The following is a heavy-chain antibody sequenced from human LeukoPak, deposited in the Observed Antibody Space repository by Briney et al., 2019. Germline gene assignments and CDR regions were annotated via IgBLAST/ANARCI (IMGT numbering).Heavy chain of an antibody. CDR1: GYTFTSYY. V-gene: IGHV1-46*01. D-gene: IGHD1-26*01. Sequence: VASVKVSCKASGYTFTSYYMHWVRQAPGQGLEWMGIINPSGGSTSYAQKFQGRVTMTRDMSTSTVYMELSSLRSEDTAVYYCARGIVGATRGANWFDPWGQGTLVTVSS. CDR3: ARGIVGATRGANWFDP. CDR2: INPSGGST. J-gene: IGHJ5*02.